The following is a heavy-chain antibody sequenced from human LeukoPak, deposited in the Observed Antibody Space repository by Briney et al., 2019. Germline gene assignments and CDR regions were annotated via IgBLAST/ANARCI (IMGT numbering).Heavy chain of an antibody. V-gene: IGHV3-23*01. J-gene: IGHJ5*02. D-gene: IGHD3-22*01. Sequence: GGSLRLSCAASGFTFGTFAMSWVRQAPGKGLQWVSVITGGGGSTYYADSVRGRFGISRDNFNNTLYLQMNSLRAEDTAVYYCAKSINYYDSSGYAKMGWFDLWGQGTLVTVSS. CDR2: ITGGGGST. CDR3: AKSINYYDSSGYAKMGWFDL. CDR1: GFTFGTFA.